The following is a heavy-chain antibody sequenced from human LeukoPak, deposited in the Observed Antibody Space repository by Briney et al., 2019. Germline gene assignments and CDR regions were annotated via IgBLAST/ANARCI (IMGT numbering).Heavy chain of an antibody. Sequence: GGFLRLSCAASGFTFSSYSMNWVRQAPGKGLERVSYISSSSSTIYYADSVKGRFTISRDNAKNSLYLQMNSLRAEDTAVYYCARDQFYYDSSGYYLPPIDYWGQGTLVTVSS. V-gene: IGHV3-48*04. CDR3: ARDQFYYDSSGYYLPPIDY. CDR1: GFTFSSYS. J-gene: IGHJ4*02. D-gene: IGHD3-22*01. CDR2: ISSSSSTI.